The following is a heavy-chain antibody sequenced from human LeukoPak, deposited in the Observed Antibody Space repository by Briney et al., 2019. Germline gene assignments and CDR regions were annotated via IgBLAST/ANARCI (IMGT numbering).Heavy chain of an antibody. CDR1: GFTFSSYG. Sequence: GRSLRLSCAASGFTFSSYGMHWVRQAPGKGLEWVAVISYDGSNRYYADSVKGRFTISRDTSKNTLYLEMNSLRAEDTAVYYCARDRIAVAATETSFDYWGQGTLVTVSS. CDR2: ISYDGSNR. D-gene: IGHD6-19*01. CDR3: ARDRIAVAATETSFDY. J-gene: IGHJ4*02. V-gene: IGHV3-30*03.